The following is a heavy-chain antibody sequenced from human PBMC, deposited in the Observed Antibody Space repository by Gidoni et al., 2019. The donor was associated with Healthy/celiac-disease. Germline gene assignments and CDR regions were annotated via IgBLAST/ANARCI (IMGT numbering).Heavy chain of an antibody. J-gene: IGHJ4*02. D-gene: IGHD2-2*02. CDR1: GGSISSYY. Sequence: QVQLQESGPGLVKPSETLSLTCTVSGGSISSYYWSWIRQPPGKGLEWIVYISYSGSTNYNPSLKSRVTISVDTSKNQFSLKLSSVIAADTAVYYCARGGPILAKLGYFDYWGQGTLVTVSS. CDR2: ISYSGST. V-gene: IGHV4-59*01. CDR3: ARGGPILAKLGYFDY.